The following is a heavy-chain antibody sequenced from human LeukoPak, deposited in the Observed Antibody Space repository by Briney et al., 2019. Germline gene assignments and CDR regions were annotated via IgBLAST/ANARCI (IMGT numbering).Heavy chain of an antibody. J-gene: IGHJ6*03. D-gene: IGHD6-13*01. Sequence: SETLSLTRTVSGGSISSSSYYWGWIRQPPGKGLEWIGSIYYSGSTYYNPSLKSRVTISVDTSKNQFSLKLSSVTAADTAVYYCARGAYSTTYYYYMDVWGKGTTVTVSS. CDR1: GGSISSSSYY. V-gene: IGHV4-39*07. CDR3: ARGAYSTTYYYYMDV. CDR2: IYYSGST.